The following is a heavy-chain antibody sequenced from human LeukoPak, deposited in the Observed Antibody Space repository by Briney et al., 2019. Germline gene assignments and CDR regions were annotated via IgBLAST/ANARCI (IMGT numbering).Heavy chain of an antibody. CDR3: ANWAGVGTSSCYFGPFDY. V-gene: IGHV3-23*01. Sequence: PGGSLRLSCAASGFTFSNYAMNWVRQAPGKGLEWVSLISGSGRSTYYADSVKGRFTISRDNSKNTLSLQMNSLRAEDTAVYYCANWAGVGTSSCYFGPFDYWGPGILVTVSS. CDR1: GFTFSNYA. J-gene: IGHJ4*02. CDR2: ISGSGRST. D-gene: IGHD6-13*01.